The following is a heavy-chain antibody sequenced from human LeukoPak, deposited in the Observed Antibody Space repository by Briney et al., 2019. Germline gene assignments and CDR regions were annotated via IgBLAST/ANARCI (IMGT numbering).Heavy chain of an antibody. CDR3: GRAALLHGDYVGAYDI. Sequence: SQTLSLTCTVSGGSIINDAYYWSWIRQQPGKGLEWIGKTYFSGTTYYNPSLESRVSISKDTSKNQFSLELSSVTAADPAVYYCGRAALLHGDYVGAYDIWGQGTMVTVSS. V-gene: IGHV4-31*03. D-gene: IGHD4-17*01. J-gene: IGHJ3*02. CDR1: GGSIINDAYY. CDR2: TYFSGTT.